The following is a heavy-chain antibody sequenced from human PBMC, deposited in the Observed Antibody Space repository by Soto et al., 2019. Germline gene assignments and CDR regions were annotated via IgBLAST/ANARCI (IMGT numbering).Heavy chain of an antibody. CDR3: ARVVVAATNWFDP. Sequence: ASVKVCCKASGYTFTSHGITWVRQAPGQGLEWMGWISASNGNTNYAQKLQGRVTMTTDTSTSTVYMELSSLRSDDTAVYYCARVVVAATNWFDPWGQGTLVTVSS. CDR2: ISASNGNT. V-gene: IGHV1-18*04. J-gene: IGHJ5*02. CDR1: GYTFTSHG. D-gene: IGHD2-15*01.